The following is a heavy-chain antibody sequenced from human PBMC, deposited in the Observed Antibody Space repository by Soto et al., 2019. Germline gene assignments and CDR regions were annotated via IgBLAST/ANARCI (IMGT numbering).Heavy chain of an antibody. CDR3: ARGGQDFWSGPFDY. V-gene: IGHV4-4*07. CDR2: IDNSGST. J-gene: IGHJ4*02. CDR1: GGSISNYF. D-gene: IGHD3-3*01. Sequence: SETLSLTCTVSGGSISNYFCNWIRQPAGKGLEWIGRIDNSGSTNYNPSLKSRITMSADTSRNQFSLKLNSVTAADTAVYYCARGGQDFWSGPFDYWGQGAQVTVSS.